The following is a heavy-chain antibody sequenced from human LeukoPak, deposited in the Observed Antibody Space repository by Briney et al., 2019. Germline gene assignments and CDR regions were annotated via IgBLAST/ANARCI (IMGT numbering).Heavy chain of an antibody. V-gene: IGHV5-51*01. CDR2: TYPGDSDT. CDR3: ARHLTRGSYGMTLSPSALDC. CDR1: GYSFTSYW. Sequence: GESLKIFCKGSGYSFTSYWIGWVRQMPGKGLGWMGITYPGDSDTRYSPSFQGQATISADKSISTAYLQRSSLKASDSAMYYCARHLTRGSYGMTLSPSALDCWGQGTLVTVSS. J-gene: IGHJ4*02. D-gene: IGHD5-18*01.